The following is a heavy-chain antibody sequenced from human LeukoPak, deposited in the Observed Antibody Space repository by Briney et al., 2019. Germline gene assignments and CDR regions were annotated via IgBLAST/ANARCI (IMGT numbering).Heavy chain of an antibody. CDR3: ANSYLYDRSSPNDAFNI. Sequence: SVKVSCKASGYSFTYRYLHWVRQAPGQALEWMGWITPFNGNTNYAQKFQDRVNITRDSSMSPAYMELGSLRSQETAIYYFANSYLYDRSSPNDAFNIWGQGTMVT. V-gene: IGHV1-45*02. D-gene: IGHD3-22*01. J-gene: IGHJ3*02. CDR2: ITPFNGNT. CDR1: GYSFTYRY.